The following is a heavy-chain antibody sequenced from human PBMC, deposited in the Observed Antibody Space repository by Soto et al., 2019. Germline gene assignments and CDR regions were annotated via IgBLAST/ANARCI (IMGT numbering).Heavy chain of an antibody. Sequence: GGSLRLSCAASGFTFSSYGMHWVRQAPGKGLEWVAVIWYDGSNKYYADSVKGRFTISRDNSKNTLYLQMNSLRAEDTAVYYCARDYDILTGYPKYYFDYWGQGTLVTVSS. CDR2: IWYDGSNK. CDR1: GFTFSSYG. CDR3: ARDYDILTGYPKYYFDY. D-gene: IGHD3-9*01. J-gene: IGHJ4*02. V-gene: IGHV3-33*01.